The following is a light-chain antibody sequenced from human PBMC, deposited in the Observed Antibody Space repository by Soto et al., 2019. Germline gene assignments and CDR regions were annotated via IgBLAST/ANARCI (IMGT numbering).Light chain of an antibody. CDR2: SGR. Sequence: QSVLPQTASVSGSPGQSITISCRGPRSDIGAYDHVAWFQQFPSKTPKLVIYSGRNRPSGVSYRYSGSKSGNTASLTISGLQADDEADYYCISYTVSRSYVFGPGTKVPS. CDR1: RSDIGAYDH. CDR3: ISYTVSRSYV. V-gene: IGLV2-14*01. J-gene: IGLJ1*01.